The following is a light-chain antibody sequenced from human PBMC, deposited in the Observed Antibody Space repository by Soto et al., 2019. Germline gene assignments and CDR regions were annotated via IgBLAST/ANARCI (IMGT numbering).Light chain of an antibody. CDR2: AVT. CDR1: SSDVGGYNY. CDR3: SSHAGNNNYV. Sequence: QSVLTQPASVSGSPGQSITISCTGTSSDVGGYNYVSWYQQHPGKAPKLMIYAVTERPSGFPDRFSGSKSGNTASLTVSGLQTEDEADYYCSSHAGNNNYVFGTGTKVTVL. J-gene: IGLJ1*01. V-gene: IGLV2-8*01.